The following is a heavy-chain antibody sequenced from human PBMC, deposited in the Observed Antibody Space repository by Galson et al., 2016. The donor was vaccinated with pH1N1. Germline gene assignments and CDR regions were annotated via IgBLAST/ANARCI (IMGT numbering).Heavy chain of an antibody. V-gene: IGHV3-7*01. CDR1: GYTFSNHW. CDR3: AREMRFGELGVWFDP. D-gene: IGHD3-10*01. Sequence: SLRLSCAASGYTFSNHWMSWVRQAPGKGLEWVANINQDGSVKYYVDSVKGRFTISRDNAKNSLYLQMNSLRAEDTAVYYCAREMRFGELGVWFDPWGQGTLVTVSS. CDR2: INQDGSVK. J-gene: IGHJ5*02.